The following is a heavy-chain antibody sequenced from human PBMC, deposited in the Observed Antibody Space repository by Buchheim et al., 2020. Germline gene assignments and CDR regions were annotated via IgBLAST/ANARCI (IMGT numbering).Heavy chain of an antibody. V-gene: IGHV4-59*08. CDR3: ATHYDFWSGYPV. D-gene: IGHD3-3*01. Sequence: QVQLQESGPGLVKPSETLSLTCTVSGGSISSYYWSWLRQPPGKGLEWIGYIYYSGSTNYNPSLKSRVTISVDTSKNQFSLKVSSVTAADTAVYYCATHYDFWSGYPVWGQGTL. CDR1: GGSISSYY. J-gene: IGHJ4*02. CDR2: IYYSGST.